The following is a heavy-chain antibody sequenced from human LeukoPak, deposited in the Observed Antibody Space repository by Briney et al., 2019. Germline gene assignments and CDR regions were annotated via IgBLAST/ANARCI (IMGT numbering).Heavy chain of an antibody. CDR1: GFTFSTYA. CDR3: ARHAFDI. V-gene: IGHV3-23*01. Sequence: GGSLRLSCAASGFTFSTYAVNWVRQAPGKGLEWVSTISGSGDSTYYADSVKGRFTISRDNSKDTLYLQMNSLRAEDTAVYYCARHAFDIWGQGTMVTVSS. CDR2: ISGSGDST. J-gene: IGHJ3*02.